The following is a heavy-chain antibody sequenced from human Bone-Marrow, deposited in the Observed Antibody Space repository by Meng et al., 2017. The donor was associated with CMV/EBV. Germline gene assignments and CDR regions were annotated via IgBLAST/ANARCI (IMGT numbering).Heavy chain of an antibody. D-gene: IGHD2-15*01. Sequence: SETLSLTCTVSGGSVSSDAYYWSWIRQPPGKGLEWIGHIYDSGSTNYNPSLRSRVTISVDTSKNQFSLDLSSVTAADTAVYYCARLPGYCSGSSCYGYGMDVWGQGTTVTISS. J-gene: IGHJ6*02. V-gene: IGHV4-61*08. CDR2: IYDSGST. CDR1: GGSVSSDAYY. CDR3: ARLPGYCSGSSCYGYGMDV.